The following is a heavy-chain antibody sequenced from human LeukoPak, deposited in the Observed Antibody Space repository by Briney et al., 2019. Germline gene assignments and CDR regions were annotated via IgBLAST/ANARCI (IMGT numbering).Heavy chain of an antibody. CDR2: ISGSGGST. CDR3: AKILWSSGWYWIYAFDI. CDR1: GFTFSSYA. V-gene: IGHV3-23*01. Sequence: GGSLRLSCAASGFTFSSYAMSWVRQAPGKGLEWVSAISGSGGSTYYADSVKGRFTISRDNSKNTLYLQMNSLRAEDTAVYYCAKILWSSGWYWIYAFDIWGQGTMVTVSS. J-gene: IGHJ3*02. D-gene: IGHD6-19*01.